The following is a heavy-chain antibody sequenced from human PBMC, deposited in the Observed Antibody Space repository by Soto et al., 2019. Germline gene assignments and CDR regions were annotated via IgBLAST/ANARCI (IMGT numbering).Heavy chain of an antibody. CDR3: ARDLGWFGEFNYYDNGMDV. Sequence: QVQLQESGPGLVKPSQTLSLTCTVSGGSISSGNYYWTWILQPPGKGLEWIGYIFYSGTTYYNPSLNSRVTISVDTSKNQFALKLSSVTAADTAVYYGARDLGWFGEFNYYDNGMDVWGQGTTVTVSS. CDR2: IFYSGTT. CDR1: GGSISSGNYY. V-gene: IGHV4-30-4*01. D-gene: IGHD3-10*01. J-gene: IGHJ6*02.